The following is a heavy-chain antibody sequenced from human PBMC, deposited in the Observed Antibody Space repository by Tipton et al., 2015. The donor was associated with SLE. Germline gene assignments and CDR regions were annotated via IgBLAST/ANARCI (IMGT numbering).Heavy chain of an antibody. V-gene: IGHV3-7*03. Sequence: SLRLSCDASGFSISAYYMSWVRQAPGKGLEWVANINRDGGDKHSVDSVRGRFTITKANANNLLYLHMNSLRADDTAGYHCVRENYDSRGHYLDFDLWGHGTLVTVPS. CDR1: GFSISAYY. CDR2: INRDGGDK. CDR3: VRENYDSRGHYLDFDL. D-gene: IGHD3-22*01. J-gene: IGHJ4*01.